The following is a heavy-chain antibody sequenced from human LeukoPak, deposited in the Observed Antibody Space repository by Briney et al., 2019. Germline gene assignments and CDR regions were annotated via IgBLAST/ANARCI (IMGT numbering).Heavy chain of an antibody. V-gene: IGHV1-2*02. CDR3: ARGGGLLLWFGELLPVVDRNAFDI. D-gene: IGHD3-10*01. Sequence: GASVKVSCKASGYTFTGYYMHWVRQAPGQGLEWMGWINPNSGGTHYAQKFQGRVTMTRDTSISTAYMELSRLRSDDTAVYYCARGGGLLLWFGELLPVVDRNAFDIWGQGTMVTVSS. CDR2: INPNSGGT. CDR1: GYTFTGYY. J-gene: IGHJ3*02.